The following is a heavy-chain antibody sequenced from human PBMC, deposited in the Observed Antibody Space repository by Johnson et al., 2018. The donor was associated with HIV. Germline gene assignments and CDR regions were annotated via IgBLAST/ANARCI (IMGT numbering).Heavy chain of an antibody. CDR1: GFTFSSYG. D-gene: IGHD6-13*01. CDR3: ARDSSSWYEGAFDI. V-gene: IGHV3-48*04. J-gene: IGHJ3*02. Sequence: VQLVESGGGVVQPGRSLRLSCAASGFTFSSYGMHWVRQAPGKGLEWVSAISSSGSTIYYADSVKGRFTISKDNAKNSLYLQMNSLRAEDTAVYYCARDSSSWYEGAFDIWGQGTMVTVSS. CDR2: ISSSGSTI.